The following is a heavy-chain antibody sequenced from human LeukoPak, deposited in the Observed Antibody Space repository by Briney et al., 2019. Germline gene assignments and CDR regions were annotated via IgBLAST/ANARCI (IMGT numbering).Heavy chain of an antibody. V-gene: IGHV1-2*02. CDR3: ARVRTTVTTSSGMDV. CDR2: INPNSGGT. D-gene: IGHD4-17*01. CDR1: GYTFTGYY. J-gene: IGHJ6*02. Sequence: ASVKVSCKASGYTFTGYYMHRVRQAPGQGLEWMGWINPNSGGTNYAQKFQGRVTMTRDTSISTAYMELSRLRSDDTAVYYCARVRTTVTTSSGMDVWGQGTTVTVSS.